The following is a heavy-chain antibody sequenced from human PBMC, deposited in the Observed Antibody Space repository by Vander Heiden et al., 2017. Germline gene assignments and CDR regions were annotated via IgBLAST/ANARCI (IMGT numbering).Heavy chain of an antibody. CDR3: ARGGAGTYSDYYGLDV. CDR2: IKHSGST. CDR1: GGSFSGYY. D-gene: IGHD3-10*01. Sequence: QVQLQQRGAGLLQPSETLSLTCAVCGGSFSGYYWNWIRQPPGKGLEWIGEIKHSGSTNYNPSLKSRVTISVDTSKKQFSLKLTSVTAADTAVYYCARGGAGTYSDYYGLDVWGQGTTVTVSS. J-gene: IGHJ6*02. V-gene: IGHV4-34*01.